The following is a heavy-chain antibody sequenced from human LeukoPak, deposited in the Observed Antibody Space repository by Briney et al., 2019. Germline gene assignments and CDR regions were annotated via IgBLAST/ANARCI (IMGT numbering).Heavy chain of an antibody. CDR3: ARGTYSSSWYYDYFDY. Sequence: SETLSLTCTVSGGSISSGDYYWSWICQPPGKGLEWIGYIYYSGSTYYNPSLKSRVTISVDTSKNQSSLKLSSVTAADTAVYYCARGTYSSSWYYDYFDYWGQGTLVTVSS. D-gene: IGHD6-13*01. J-gene: IGHJ4*02. CDR2: IYYSGST. CDR1: GGSISSGDYY. V-gene: IGHV4-30-4*01.